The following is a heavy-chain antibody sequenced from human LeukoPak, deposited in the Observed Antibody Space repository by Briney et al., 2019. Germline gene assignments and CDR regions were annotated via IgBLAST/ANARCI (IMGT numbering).Heavy chain of an antibody. CDR1: GFTFSNAW. D-gene: IGHD1-1*01. J-gene: IGHJ4*02. V-gene: IGHV3-15*01. CDR2: IKSKTDGGTT. CDR3: TTTSYNWNDRLDY. Sequence: GGSLRLSCAASGFTFSNAWMSWVRQAPGKGLEWVGRIKSKTDGGTTDYAAPVKGRFTISRDDSKNTLYLQMNSLKTEDTAVYYCTTTSYNWNDRLDYWGQGTLVTASS.